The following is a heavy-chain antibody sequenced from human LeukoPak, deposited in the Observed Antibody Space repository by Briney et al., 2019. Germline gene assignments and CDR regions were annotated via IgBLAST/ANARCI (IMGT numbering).Heavy chain of an antibody. CDR3: ARPAGGGSLDY. J-gene: IGHJ4*02. V-gene: IGHV3-7*01. CDR2: IKQDGSEK. D-gene: IGHD3-16*01. CDR1: GFSFSTYW. Sequence: PGGSLRLSCAASGFSFSTYWMAWVRQAPGQGLEWVANIKQDGSEKYYVDSVKGRFTISKNNAMNSLYWQMNSLRAEDTAVYDCARPAGGGSLDYWGQGTLVTVSS.